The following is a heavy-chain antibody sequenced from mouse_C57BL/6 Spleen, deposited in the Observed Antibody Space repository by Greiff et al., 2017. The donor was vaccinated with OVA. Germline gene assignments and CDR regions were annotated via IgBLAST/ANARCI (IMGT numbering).Heavy chain of an antibody. CDR1: GFTFSSYA. V-gene: IGHV5-9-1*02. D-gene: IGHD2-4*01. Sequence: EVKLMESGEGLVKPGGSLKLSCAASGFTFSSYAMSWVRQTPEKRLEWVAYISSGGDYIYYADTVKGRFTISRDNARNTLYLQMSSLKSEDTAMYYCTRDLGYDYDGYFDVWGTGTTVTVSS. J-gene: IGHJ1*03. CDR3: TRDLGYDYDGYFDV. CDR2: ISSGGDYI.